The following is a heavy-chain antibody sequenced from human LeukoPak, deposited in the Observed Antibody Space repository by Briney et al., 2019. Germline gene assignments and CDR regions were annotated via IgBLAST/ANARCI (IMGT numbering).Heavy chain of an antibody. D-gene: IGHD3-22*01. Sequence: GGSLRLSCVTSGFTFSSYWMTWVRQAPGKGLEWVANIKQDGSEKNYVDSVKGRFAISRENAKNSLYLQMSSLRAEDTAVYYCARDNYYYDSSGYYHFDYWGQGTLVTVSS. V-gene: IGHV3-7*01. CDR3: ARDNYYYDSSGYYHFDY. CDR1: GFTFSSYW. CDR2: IKQDGSEK. J-gene: IGHJ4*02.